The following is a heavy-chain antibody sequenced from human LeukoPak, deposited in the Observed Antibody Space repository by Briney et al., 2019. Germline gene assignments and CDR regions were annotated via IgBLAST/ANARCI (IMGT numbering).Heavy chain of an antibody. CDR3: ARDHYFKIDY. J-gene: IGHJ4*02. V-gene: IGHV3-74*01. Sequence: GGALRLSCAASGFIFSNFVMHWVRQAPGKGLVWVSRILTDETPTNYADSVQGRFTISRDNAKNTLYLQMNNLRAEDTAVYYCARDHYFKIDYWGQGTLVTVSS. CDR1: GFIFSNFV. D-gene: IGHD3-10*01. CDR2: ILTDETPT.